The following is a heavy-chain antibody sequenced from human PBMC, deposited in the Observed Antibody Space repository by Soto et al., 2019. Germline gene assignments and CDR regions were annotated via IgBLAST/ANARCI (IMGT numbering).Heavy chain of an antibody. V-gene: IGHV4-39*01. Sequence: QLQLQESGPGLVKPSETLSLTCTVSGGSISSSSYYWGWIRQPPGKGLEWIGSIYYSGSTYYNPSLKSRVTISVDTSKNQFSLKLSSVTAADTAVYYCARHTSGWYPPANFDYWGQGTLVTVSS. CDR1: GGSISSSSYY. CDR2: IYYSGST. CDR3: ARHTSGWYPPANFDY. J-gene: IGHJ4*02. D-gene: IGHD6-19*01.